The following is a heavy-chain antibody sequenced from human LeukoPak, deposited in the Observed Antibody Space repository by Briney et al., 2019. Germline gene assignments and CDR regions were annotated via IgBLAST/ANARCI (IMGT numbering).Heavy chain of an antibody. Sequence: PSETLSLTCTVSGGSISSYSWSWIRQPPGKGLEWIGYIYYSGSTGSINYNPSLKSRVTISVDTSKNQFSLKLTSVTAADTAVYYCARVDNTWSPFDYWGQGTLVTVSS. CDR2: IYYSGSTGSI. J-gene: IGHJ4*02. CDR1: GGSISSYS. D-gene: IGHD1-1*01. V-gene: IGHV4-59*01. CDR3: ARVDNTWSPFDY.